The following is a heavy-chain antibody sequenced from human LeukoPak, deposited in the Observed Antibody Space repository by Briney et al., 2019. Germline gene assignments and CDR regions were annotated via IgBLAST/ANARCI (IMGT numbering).Heavy chain of an antibody. CDR2: IYYSGST. CDR3: ARDKGRLQP. J-gene: IGHJ5*02. D-gene: IGHD4-11*01. Sequence: SQTLSLTCTVSGGSISSGDYYWSLIRQPPGKGLEWIGYIYYSGSTYYNPSLNSRVTISVDTSKNQFSLKLSSVTPADTAVYYCARDKGRLQPWGQGTLVTVSS. V-gene: IGHV4-30-4*08. CDR1: GGSISSGDYY.